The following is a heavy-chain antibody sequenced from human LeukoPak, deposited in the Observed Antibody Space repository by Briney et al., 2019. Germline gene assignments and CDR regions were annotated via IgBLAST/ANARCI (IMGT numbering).Heavy chain of an antibody. V-gene: IGHV4-39*01. Sequence: SEPLSLTCTVSGGSISSSSYYWGWIRQPPGKGLDWIGSIFYSGSTYYNPSLKSRVTISVDTSKNQFSLKLSSVTAADTAVYYCARHGSYYGSAPHYYFDYWGQGTLVTVSS. CDR1: GGSISSSSYY. CDR3: ARHGSYYGSAPHYYFDY. D-gene: IGHD3-10*01. CDR2: IFYSGST. J-gene: IGHJ4*02.